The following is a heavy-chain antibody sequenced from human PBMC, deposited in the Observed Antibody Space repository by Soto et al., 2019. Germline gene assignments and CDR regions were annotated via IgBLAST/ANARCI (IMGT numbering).Heavy chain of an antibody. D-gene: IGHD3-3*01. CDR3: TRLNAPRDAHDANFDY. Sequence: GEALRVSCQGSGDMLWGHWIVGGRQVPGKGLEWMGLIYPDDSRTIYSPSFRGQVTISADKSINTAYLQWSSLKASDSAMYYCTRLNAPRDAHDANFDYSGQGPTVTVSS. V-gene: IGHV5-51*01. CDR2: IYPDDSRT. CDR1: GDMLWGHW. J-gene: IGHJ4*02.